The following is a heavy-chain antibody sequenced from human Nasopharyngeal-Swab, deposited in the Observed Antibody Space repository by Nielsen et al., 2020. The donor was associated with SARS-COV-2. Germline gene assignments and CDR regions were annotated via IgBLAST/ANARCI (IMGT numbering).Heavy chain of an antibody. CDR1: GESFSGYY. Sequence: SETLSLTCAVYGESFSGYYWSWIRQPPGKGLEWIGEINHSGSTNYNPSLKRRVTISVDTSKNQFSLKLSSVTAADTAVYYCARGGSSSWYYYYYGMDVWGQGTTVTVSS. D-gene: IGHD6-13*01. CDR3: ARGGSSSWYYYYYGMDV. J-gene: IGHJ6*02. CDR2: INHSGST. V-gene: IGHV4-34*01.